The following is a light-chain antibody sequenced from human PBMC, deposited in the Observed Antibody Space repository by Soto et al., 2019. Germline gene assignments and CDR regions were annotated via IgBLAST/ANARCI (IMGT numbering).Light chain of an antibody. CDR2: GAS. Sequence: EIVMTQSPATLSVSPEERATLSCSASQRVNIYLAWYQQKPGQAPRLLIFGASSRANCIPAMFSGSGSGTEFNLTISILQSEEFAGYFCQQYDDWLRLTFGGGTKVEIK. V-gene: IGKV3D-15*01. CDR1: QRVNIY. J-gene: IGKJ4*01. CDR3: QQYDDWLRLT.